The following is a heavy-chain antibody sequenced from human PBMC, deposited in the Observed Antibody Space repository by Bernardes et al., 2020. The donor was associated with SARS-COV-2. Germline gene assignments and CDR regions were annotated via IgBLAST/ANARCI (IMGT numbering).Heavy chain of an antibody. Sequence: ASVKVSCKASGYTFTSYDINWVRQATGQGLEWMGWMNPNSGNTGYAQKFQGRVTMTRNTSISTAYMELSSLRSEDTAVYYCARKRDSAYYYYGMDVWGQGTTVTVSS. CDR2: MNPNSGNT. CDR3: ARKRDSAYYYYGMDV. CDR1: GYTFTSYD. J-gene: IGHJ6*02. V-gene: IGHV1-8*01. D-gene: IGHD2-15*01.